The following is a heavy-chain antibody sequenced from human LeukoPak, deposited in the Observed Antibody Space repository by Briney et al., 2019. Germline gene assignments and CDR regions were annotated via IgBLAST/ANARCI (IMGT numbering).Heavy chain of an antibody. CDR1: GYTFNNYG. CDR3: VKDWHILTGRNCFDP. CDR2: VSSYNGDT. Sequence: ASAKVSCKASGYTFNNYGISWVRQAPGQGLEWMGWVSSYNGDTNYAQKFQGRVTMSTDTSTSTAYMELRSLRFDDTAIYYCVKDWHILTGRNCFDPWGQGTLVTVSS. D-gene: IGHD3-9*01. J-gene: IGHJ5*02. V-gene: IGHV1-18*01.